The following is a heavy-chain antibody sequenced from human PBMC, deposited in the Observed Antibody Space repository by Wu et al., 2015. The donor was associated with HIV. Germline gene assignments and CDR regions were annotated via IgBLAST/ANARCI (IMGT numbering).Heavy chain of an antibody. Sequence: QVQLVQSGAEVKKPGSSVKVSCRASGGTLRNHALSWVRQAPGQGLEWMGRISAYNGNTNYAQKLQGRVTMTTDTSTSTAYMELSSLRSEDTAVYYCARGYYDSSGREYFQHWGQGTLVTVSS. CDR3: ARGYYDSSGREYFQH. CDR2: ISAYNGNT. D-gene: IGHD3-22*01. J-gene: IGHJ1*01. CDR1: GGTLRNHA. V-gene: IGHV1-18*01.